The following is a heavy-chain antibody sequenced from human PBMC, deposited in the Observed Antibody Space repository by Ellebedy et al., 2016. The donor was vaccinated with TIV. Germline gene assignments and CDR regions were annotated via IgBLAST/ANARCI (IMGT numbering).Heavy chain of an antibody. CDR1: GYTFTSYY. V-gene: IGHV1-46*01. Sequence: AASVKVSCKASGYTFTSYYMHWVRQAPGQGLEWMGIINPSGGSTSYAQKFQGRVTMTRDTSTSTVYMELSSLRSEDTAVYYCARDREWLPGSDAFDIWGQGTMVTVSS. CDR3: ARDREWLPGSDAFDI. CDR2: INPSGGST. J-gene: IGHJ3*02. D-gene: IGHD5-24*01.